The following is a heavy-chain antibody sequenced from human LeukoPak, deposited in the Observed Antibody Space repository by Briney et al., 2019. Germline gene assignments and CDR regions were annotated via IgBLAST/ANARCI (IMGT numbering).Heavy chain of an antibody. Sequence: ASVKVSCKASGYTFTGYYMHWVRQAPGQGLEWMGWINPNSGGTNYAQKSQGRVTMTRDTSISTAYMELSRLRSDDTAVYYCARGRVLMVYATDYWGQGTLVTVSS. CDR3: ARGRVLMVYATDY. CDR1: GYTFTGYY. D-gene: IGHD2-8*01. J-gene: IGHJ4*02. CDR2: INPNSGGT. V-gene: IGHV1-2*02.